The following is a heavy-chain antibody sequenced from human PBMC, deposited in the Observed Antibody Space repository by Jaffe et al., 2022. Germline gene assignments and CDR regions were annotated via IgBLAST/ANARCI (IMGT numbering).Heavy chain of an antibody. J-gene: IGHJ4*02. Sequence: QVQLVESGGGVVQPGGSLRLSCAASGFTFSSYGMHWVRQAPGKGLEWVAFIRYDGSNKYYADSVKGRFTISRDNSKNTLYLQMNSLRAEDTAVYYCAKDRTYYYGSGSYYKPPDYWGQGTLVTVSS. V-gene: IGHV3-30*02. CDR1: GFTFSSYG. D-gene: IGHD3-10*01. CDR2: IRYDGSNK. CDR3: AKDRTYYYGSGSYYKPPDY.